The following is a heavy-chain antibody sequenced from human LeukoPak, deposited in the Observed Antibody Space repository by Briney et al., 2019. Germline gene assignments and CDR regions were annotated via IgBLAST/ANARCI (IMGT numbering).Heavy chain of an antibody. D-gene: IGHD5-12*01. Sequence: GGSLRLSCAASGFTFSSYSMNWVRQAPGKGLEWVSSISSSSSYIYYADSVKGRFTISRDNAKNSLYLQMNSLRAEDTAVYYCARRDSGYDVLCLDYWGQGTLVTVSS. CDR1: GFTFSSYS. J-gene: IGHJ4*02. CDR2: ISSSSSYI. CDR3: ARRDSGYDVLCLDY. V-gene: IGHV3-21*01.